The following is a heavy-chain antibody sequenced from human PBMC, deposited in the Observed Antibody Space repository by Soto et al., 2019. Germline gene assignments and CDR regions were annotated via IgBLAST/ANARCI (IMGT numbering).Heavy chain of an antibody. Sequence: QVQLVQSGAEVKKPGSSVKVSCKASGGTLRSNAISWVRQAPGQGLEWMGGIIPIYASPNYAQTFQGRVTVTADKATSTAYLELSRLKFADSAIYFCAVAVTGSRSPLAHWGQGTLVIVSS. CDR2: IIPIYASP. V-gene: IGHV1-69*06. CDR1: GGTLRSNA. D-gene: IGHD3-9*01. J-gene: IGHJ4*02. CDR3: AVAVTGSRSPLAH.